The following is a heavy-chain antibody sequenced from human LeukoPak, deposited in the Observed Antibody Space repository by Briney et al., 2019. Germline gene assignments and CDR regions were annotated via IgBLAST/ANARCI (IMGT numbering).Heavy chain of an antibody. CDR3: ARHVTGFDP. D-gene: IGHD2-8*02. CDR1: GGPFSGYF. Sequence: SETLSLTCAVYGGPFSGYFWSWIRQPPGKGLEWIGEVNHSGSTSYNPSLKSRVTISRDTSKSQFSLNLASVTAADTAVYYCARHVTGFDPWGQGTLVTVSS. J-gene: IGHJ5*02. V-gene: IGHV4-34*01. CDR2: VNHSGST.